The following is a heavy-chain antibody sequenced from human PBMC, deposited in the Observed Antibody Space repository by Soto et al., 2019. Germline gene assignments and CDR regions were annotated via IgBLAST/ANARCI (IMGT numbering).Heavy chain of an antibody. CDR3: ATMERLFDY. CDR2: ISYDGSDK. D-gene: IGHD6-25*01. Sequence: QLQLVESGGGVVQPGRSLRLSCAASGFTFSDYGMHWVRQAPGTGLEWVAVISYDGSDKYYADSVKGRFTISRDNSKYRLYLQMNSLRAEDTAVYYCATMERLFDYWGQGTLVTVSS. J-gene: IGHJ4*02. V-gene: IGHV3-30*03. CDR1: GFTFSDYG.